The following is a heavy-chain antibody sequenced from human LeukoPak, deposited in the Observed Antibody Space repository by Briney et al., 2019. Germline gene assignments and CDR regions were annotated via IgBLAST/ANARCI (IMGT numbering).Heavy chain of an antibody. V-gene: IGHV1-2*02. CDR3: ARTDNKYGSRLLFN. CDR1: GYTFTEYY. CDR2: VNPHTDAT. J-gene: IGHJ4*02. D-gene: IGHD6-19*01. Sequence: GASVKISCKASGYTFTEYYIHWVRQATAHGLEWMGWVNPHTDATTFGQAFRGRVTLTRDTSVTRAYMELSRLQSEDTAIYYCARTDNKYGSRLLFNWGQGTQIIVSS.